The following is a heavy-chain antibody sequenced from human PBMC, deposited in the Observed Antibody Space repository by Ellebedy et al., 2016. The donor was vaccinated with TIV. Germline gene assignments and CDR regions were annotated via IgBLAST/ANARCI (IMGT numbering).Heavy chain of an antibody. D-gene: IGHD6-13*01. J-gene: IGHJ6*02. CDR3: ARDRDSSSWYFGGYYYYGMDV. CDR2: IIPILGIA. Sequence: AASVKVSCKASGGTFSSYAISWARQAPGQGLEWMGRIIPILGIANYVQKFQGSVTITADKSTSTAYMELSSLRSEDTAVYYCARDRDSSSWYFGGYYYYGMDVWGQGTTVTVSS. CDR1: GGTFSSYA. V-gene: IGHV1-69*04.